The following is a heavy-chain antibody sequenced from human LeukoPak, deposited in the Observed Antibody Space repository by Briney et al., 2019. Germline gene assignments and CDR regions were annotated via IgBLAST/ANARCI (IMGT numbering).Heavy chain of an antibody. CDR3: ARGRRTAVAGTIFDY. J-gene: IGHJ4*02. V-gene: IGHV4-34*01. D-gene: IGHD6-19*01. CDR2: INHSGST. CDR1: GFTFSSYA. Sequence: PGGSLRLSCAASGFTFSSYAMSWVRQAPGKGLEWIGEINHSGSTNYNPSLKSRVTISVATSKNQFSLKLSSVTAADTAVYYCARGRRTAVAGTIFDYWGQGTLVTVSS.